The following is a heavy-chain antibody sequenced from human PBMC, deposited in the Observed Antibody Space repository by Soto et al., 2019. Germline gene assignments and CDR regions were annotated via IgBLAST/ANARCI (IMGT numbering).Heavy chain of an antibody. V-gene: IGHV3-30*18. CDR2: ISDDGSSK. CDR3: AKDRWGDFGDLNLPGY. J-gene: IGHJ4*02. Sequence: ESGGGVVQPGRSLRISCAVSGFTFSSFGMHWVRQAPGKGLEWVAVISDDGSSKHYADSLKGRFTISRDNSNNTLCLQMDSLGPEDTAVYYCAKDRWGDFGDLNLPGYWGQGTLVTVSS. CDR1: GFTFSSFG. D-gene: IGHD4-17*01.